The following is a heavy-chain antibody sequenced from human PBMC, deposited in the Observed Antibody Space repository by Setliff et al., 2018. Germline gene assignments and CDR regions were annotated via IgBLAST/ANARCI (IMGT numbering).Heavy chain of an antibody. V-gene: IGHV3-53*01. CDR2: IYSSGST. CDR3: ASGGGSSGYAFNI. CDR1: GFSFSSNY. J-gene: IGHJ3*02. D-gene: IGHD1-26*01. Sequence: GGSLRLSCAASGFSFSSNYMSWVRQAPGLGLEWVSFIYSSGSTYHAESVKGRFTISRDNSKNTLYLQMNSLRVEDTAVYYCASGGGSSGYAFNIWGQGTMVTVSS.